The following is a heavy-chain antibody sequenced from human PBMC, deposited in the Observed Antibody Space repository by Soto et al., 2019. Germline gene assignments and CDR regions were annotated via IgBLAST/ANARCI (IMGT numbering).Heavy chain of an antibody. J-gene: IGHJ5*02. Sequence: QLQLQESGPGLVKPSETLSLTCTVSGGSISSSSYYRGWIRQPTGKGLEWIGSIYYSGSTYYNPSLKSRVTISVDTSKNQFSLKLSSVTAADTAVYYCARVGSGRWLQLGWFDPWGQGTLVTVSS. D-gene: IGHD5-12*01. V-gene: IGHV4-39*01. CDR1: GGSISSSSYY. CDR2: IYYSGST. CDR3: ARVGSGRWLQLGWFDP.